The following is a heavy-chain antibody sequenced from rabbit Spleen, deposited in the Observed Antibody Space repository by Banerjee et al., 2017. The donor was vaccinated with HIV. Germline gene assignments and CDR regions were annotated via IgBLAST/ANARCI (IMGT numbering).Heavy chain of an antibody. CDR2: IDPFFGTT. CDR3: ARDPAYASGSGAYIPYL. CDR1: GFDFSTYY. Sequence: QLKESGGGLVRPGGSLKLSCKGSGFDFSTYYMSWFRQAPGKGLEWIGYIDPFFGTTYYASGGNGRCTISSHNAQNTLYLQLNSLTVADTATYFCARDPAYASGSGAYIPYLWGPGTLVTVS. J-gene: IGHJ4*01. D-gene: IGHD1-1*01. V-gene: IGHV1S7*01.